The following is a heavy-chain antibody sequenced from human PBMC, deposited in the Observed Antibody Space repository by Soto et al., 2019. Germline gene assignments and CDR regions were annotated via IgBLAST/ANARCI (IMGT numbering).Heavy chain of an antibody. V-gene: IGHV1-18*04. J-gene: IGHJ5*02. D-gene: IGHD4-17*01. CDR1: GYTFTSYG. CDR2: ISAYNGNT. CDR3: ARATYGDYGGWFDP. Sequence: ASVKVACKASGYTFTSYGISWVRQAPGQGLEWMGWISAYNGNTNYAQKLQGRVTMTTDTSTSTAYMELRSLRSDDTAVYYCARATYGDYGGWFDPWGQGTLVTVSS.